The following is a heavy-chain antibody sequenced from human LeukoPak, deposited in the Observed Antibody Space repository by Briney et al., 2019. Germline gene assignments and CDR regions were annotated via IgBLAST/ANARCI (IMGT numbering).Heavy chain of an antibody. CDR2: IYPGDSDT. V-gene: IGHV5-51*01. CDR1: GYSFTSYW. J-gene: IGHJ5*02. CDR3: ARAPRGKQLVPNTNWFDP. D-gene: IGHD6-6*01. Sequence: GESLKISCKGSGYSFTSYWIGWVRQMPGKGLEWMGIIYPGDSDTRYSPSFQGQVTISADKSISTAYLQWSSLKASDTAMYYCARAPRGKQLVPNTNWFDPWGQGTLVTVSS.